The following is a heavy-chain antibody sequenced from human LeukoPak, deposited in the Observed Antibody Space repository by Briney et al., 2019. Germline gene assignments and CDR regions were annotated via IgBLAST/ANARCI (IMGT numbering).Heavy chain of an antibody. CDR2: IIPIFGTA. V-gene: IGHV1-69*13. J-gene: IGHJ3*02. Sequence: ASVKVSCKASGGTFSSYAISWVRQAPGQGLEWMGGIIPIFGTANYAQKFQGRVTITADESTSTAYMELSSLRSEDTAVYYCARAPTNYYDSSGYLYAFDIWGQGTMVTASS. CDR1: GGTFSSYA. CDR3: ARAPTNYYDSSGYLYAFDI. D-gene: IGHD3-22*01.